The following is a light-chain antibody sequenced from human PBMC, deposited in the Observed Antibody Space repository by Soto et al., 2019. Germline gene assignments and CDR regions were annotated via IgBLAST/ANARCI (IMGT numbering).Light chain of an antibody. Sequence: ETVVTQSPATLSVSPGETVTLSCRASESVRTNLAWYQQKPGQAPRLLIYGASNRASGIPARFSGSGSGTEFTLTISSLQSEDFAVYYCQQYNNWPPRTFGQGTKVEIK. CDR3: QQYNNWPPRT. CDR1: ESVRTN. J-gene: IGKJ1*01. V-gene: IGKV3-15*01. CDR2: GAS.